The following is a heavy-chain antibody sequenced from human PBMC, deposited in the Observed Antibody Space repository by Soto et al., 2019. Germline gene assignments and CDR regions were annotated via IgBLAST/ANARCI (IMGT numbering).Heavy chain of an antibody. CDR2: ISYDGSNK. CDR1: GFTFSSYA. J-gene: IGHJ6*02. Sequence: GGSLRLSCAASGFTFSSYAMHWVRQAPGKGLEWVAVISYDGSNKYYADSVKGRFTISRDNSKNTLYLQMNSLRAEDTAVYYCARDGSLVWYYGMDVWGQGTTVTVSS. V-gene: IGHV3-30-3*01. D-gene: IGHD3-10*01. CDR3: ARDGSLVWYYGMDV.